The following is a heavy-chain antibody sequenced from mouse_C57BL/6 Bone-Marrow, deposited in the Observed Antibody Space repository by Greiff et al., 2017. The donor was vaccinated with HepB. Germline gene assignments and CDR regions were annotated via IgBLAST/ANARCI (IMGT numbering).Heavy chain of an antibody. J-gene: IGHJ4*01. CDR3: ARRDGYPEDYAMDY. CDR1: GFSLTSYG. CDR2: IWSGGST. D-gene: IGHD2-3*01. V-gene: IGHV2-2*01. Sequence: VQVVESGPGLVQPSQSLSITCTVSGFSLTSYGVHWVRQSPGKGLEWLGVIWSGGSTDYNAAFLSRLSISKDNSKSHVFFKMNSLQADDTAIYYCARRDGYPEDYAMDYWGQGTSVTVSS.